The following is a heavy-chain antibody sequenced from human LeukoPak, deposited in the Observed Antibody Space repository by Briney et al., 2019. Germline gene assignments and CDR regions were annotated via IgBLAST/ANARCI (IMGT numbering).Heavy chain of an antibody. CDR1: GFTFSSAW. V-gene: IGHV3-15*01. J-gene: IGHJ3*02. CDR3: TTGQYSSGWYESAFDI. CDR2: IKSKTDGGTT. Sequence: GGSLRLPCAASGFTFSSAWMSWVRQAPGKGVEGVGRIKSKTDGGTTDYAAPVKRRFTISRDDSKNTLYLQMNSMKTEDTAVYYCTTGQYSSGWYESAFDIWGQGTMVTVSS. D-gene: IGHD6-19*01.